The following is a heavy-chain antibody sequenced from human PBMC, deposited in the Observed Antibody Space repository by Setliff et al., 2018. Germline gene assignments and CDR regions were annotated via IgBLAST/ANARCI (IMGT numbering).Heavy chain of an antibody. CDR1: GGSFSGYY. Sequence: PSETLSLTCAVYGGSFSGYYWSWIRQPPGKGLEWIGEINHSGSTNYNPSLKSRVTISVDTSKNQFSLKLSSVTAADTAVYYCARVDNFWSGPIDYWGRGTLGTVS. CDR2: INHSGST. J-gene: IGHJ4*02. D-gene: IGHD3-3*01. CDR3: ARVDNFWSGPIDY. V-gene: IGHV4-34*01.